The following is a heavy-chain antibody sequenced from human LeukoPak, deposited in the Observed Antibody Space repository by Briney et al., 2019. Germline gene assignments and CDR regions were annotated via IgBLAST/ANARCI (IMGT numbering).Heavy chain of an antibody. J-gene: IGHJ6*02. D-gene: IGHD3-9*01. V-gene: IGHV1-69*04. Sequence: SVKVSCKASGGTFSSYAISWVRQAPGQGLEWMGRIIPILGIANYAQKFQGRVTITADKSTRTAYMELSSLRSEDTAVYYCARGVHDILTGYYYYGMDVWGQGTTVTVSS. CDR1: GGTFSSYA. CDR3: ARGVHDILTGYYYYGMDV. CDR2: IIPILGIA.